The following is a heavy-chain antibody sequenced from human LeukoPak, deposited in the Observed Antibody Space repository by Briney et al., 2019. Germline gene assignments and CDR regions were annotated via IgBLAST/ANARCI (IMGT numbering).Heavy chain of an antibody. V-gene: IGHV1-18*01. CDR1: GYTFTSYG. CDR2: ISAFNGNT. Sequence: VATVKVSCKASGYTFTSYGITWVRQAPGQGLEWMGWISAFNGNTNYAQKAKGRDTMTRGTSTITVYRELRSLKSGDTAVFYCARELDSGSPPLVTFEIWVQGTMVTVSS. J-gene: IGHJ3*02. CDR3: ARELDSGSPPLVTFEI. D-gene: IGHD1-26*01.